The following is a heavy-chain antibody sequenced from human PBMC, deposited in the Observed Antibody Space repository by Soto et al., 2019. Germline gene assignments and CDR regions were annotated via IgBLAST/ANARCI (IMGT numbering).Heavy chain of an antibody. Sequence: PGGSLRLSCAASGFTFSSYSMNWVRQAPGKGLEWVSSISSSSSKYYADSVKGRFTISRDNSKNTLYLQMNSLRAEDTAVYYCTKGCGRGFDMCGSWGQGTLVTVSS. D-gene: IGHD5-12*01. CDR2: ISSSSSK. J-gene: IGHJ4*02. CDR1: GFTFSSYS. CDR3: TKGCGRGFDMCGS. V-gene: IGHV3-21*06.